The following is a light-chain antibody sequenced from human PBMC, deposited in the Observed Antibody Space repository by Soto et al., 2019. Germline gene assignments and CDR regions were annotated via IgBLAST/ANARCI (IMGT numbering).Light chain of an antibody. J-gene: IGLJ2*01. V-gene: IGLV1-40*01. Sequence: QAVVTQPPSVSGAPGQRVTISCTGSSSNIGTGYDVHWYQHLPGTAPKLLIYGNNNWPSGVPDRFSGSKSGTSASLAITGLQAEDEADYYCQSYDSSLSGSVVFGGGTKLTVL. CDR3: QSYDSSLSGSVV. CDR2: GNN. CDR1: SSNIGTGYD.